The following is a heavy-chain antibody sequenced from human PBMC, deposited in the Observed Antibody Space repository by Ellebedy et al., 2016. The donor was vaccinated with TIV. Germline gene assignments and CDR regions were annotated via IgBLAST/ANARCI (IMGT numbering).Heavy chain of an antibody. V-gene: IGHV4-61*08. D-gene: IGHD4-17*01. CDR3: ASGRSSFQYGDYPLDY. J-gene: IGHJ4*02. CDR1: GGSISSGGYY. CDR2: IYYSGST. Sequence: SETLSLTXTVSGGSISSGGYYWSWIRQPPGKGLEWIGYIYYSGSTNYNPSLKSRVTISVDTSKNQFSLKLSSVTAADTAVYYCASGRSSFQYGDYPLDYWGQGTLVTVSS.